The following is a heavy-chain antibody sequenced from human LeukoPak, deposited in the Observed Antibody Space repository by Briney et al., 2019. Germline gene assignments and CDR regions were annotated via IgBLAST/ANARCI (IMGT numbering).Heavy chain of an antibody. D-gene: IGHD6-19*01. CDR1: GFTFSSYA. CDR3: AKTTTGYSSGRYPAWPVDY. J-gene: IGHJ4*02. CDR2: IFGGGGSA. Sequence: GGSLRLSCAASGFTFSSYAMYWVRQAPGKGLEWVSGIFGGGGSAHYADSVKGRLTISRDTSKNTVYLQMDSLRAEDTAVYYCAKTTTGYSSGRYPAWPVDYWGQGTLVTVSS. V-gene: IGHV3-23*01.